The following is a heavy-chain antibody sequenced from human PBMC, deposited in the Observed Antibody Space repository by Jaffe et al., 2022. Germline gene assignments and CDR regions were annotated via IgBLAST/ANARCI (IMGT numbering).Heavy chain of an antibody. Sequence: EVQLVESGGGLVKPGGSLRLSCAVSEFTFSNAWMSWVRQAPGKGLEWVGRIKSKTDGGTTDYAAPVKGRFTISRDDSKNTLYLQMTSLKTEDTAVYYCTTKNRILDAFDIWGQGTMVTVSS. CDR3: TTKNRILDAFDI. J-gene: IGHJ3*02. V-gene: IGHV3-15*01. CDR1: EFTFSNAW. CDR2: IKSKTDGGTT. D-gene: IGHD2-15*01.